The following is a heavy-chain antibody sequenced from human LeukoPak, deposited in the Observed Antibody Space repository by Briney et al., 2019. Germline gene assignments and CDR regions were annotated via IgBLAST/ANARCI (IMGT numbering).Heavy chain of an antibody. J-gene: IGHJ4*02. CDR1: GFTFSSYA. CDR2: ISGSGGST. V-gene: IGHV3-23*01. CDR3: ARPGIAVPGHFDY. D-gene: IGHD6-19*01. Sequence: GGSLRLSCAASGFTFSSYAMSWVRQAPGKGLEWVSAISGSGGSTYYADSVKGRFTISRDNAKNTLYLQMNSLRAEDTAVYYCARPGIAVPGHFDYWGQGILVTVSS.